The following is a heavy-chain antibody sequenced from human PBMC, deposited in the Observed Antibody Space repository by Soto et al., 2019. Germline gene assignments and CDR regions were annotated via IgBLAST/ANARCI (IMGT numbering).Heavy chain of an antibody. Sequence: QVQLVQSGAEVKKPGASVKVSCKASGYTFTHYYIHWVRQATGQGLEWMGIINPNGGSTTYAQKFRAGFTMTRDTSTSTVYMELSSLISEDSAVYYCATSVNSAMAFDYWGQGTLVTVSS. V-gene: IGHV1-46*01. D-gene: IGHD5-18*01. CDR1: GYTFTHYY. CDR2: INPNGGST. J-gene: IGHJ4*02. CDR3: ATSVNSAMAFDY.